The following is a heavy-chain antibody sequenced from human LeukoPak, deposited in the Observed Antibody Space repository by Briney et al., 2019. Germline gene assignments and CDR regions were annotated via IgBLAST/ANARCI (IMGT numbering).Heavy chain of an antibody. Sequence: PSETLSLTCAVYGGSFSGYYWSWIRQPPGKGLEWIGEINHSGSTNYNPSLKSRVTISVDTSKNQFSLKLSSVTAADTAVYYCARDGYSYGHHYYYYYYMDVWGEGTTVTISS. V-gene: IGHV4-34*01. CDR2: INHSGST. J-gene: IGHJ6*03. D-gene: IGHD5-18*01. CDR3: ARDGYSYGHHYYYYYYMDV. CDR1: GGSFSGYY.